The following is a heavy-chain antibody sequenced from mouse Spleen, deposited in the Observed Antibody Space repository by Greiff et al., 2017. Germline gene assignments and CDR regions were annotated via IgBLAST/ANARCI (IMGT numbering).Heavy chain of an antibody. CDR2: ISYDGSN. V-gene: IGHV3-6*01. J-gene: IGHJ3*01. Sequence: ESGPGLVKPSQSLSLTCSVTGYSITSGYYWNWIRQFPGDKLEWMGYISYDGSNNYNPSLKNRISITRDTSKNQFVLKLNSVTTEDTATYYCARGSNYDRFAYWGQGTLVTVSA. CDR3: ARGSNYDRFAY. D-gene: IGHD2-5*01. CDR1: GYSITSGYY.